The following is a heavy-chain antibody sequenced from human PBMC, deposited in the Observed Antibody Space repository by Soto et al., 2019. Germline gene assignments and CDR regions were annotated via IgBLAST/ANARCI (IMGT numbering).Heavy chain of an antibody. D-gene: IGHD3-16*02. J-gene: IGHJ6*02. CDR3: ARGSVWGSYRYREYYGMDV. Sequence: PGGSLRLSCAASGFTFSSYSMNWVRQAPGKGLEWVSSISSSSSYIYYADSVKGRFTISRDNAKNSLYLQMNSLRAEDTAVYYCARGSVWGSYRYREYYGMDVWGQGTTVTVSS. CDR2: ISSSSSYI. CDR1: GFTFSSYS. V-gene: IGHV3-21*01.